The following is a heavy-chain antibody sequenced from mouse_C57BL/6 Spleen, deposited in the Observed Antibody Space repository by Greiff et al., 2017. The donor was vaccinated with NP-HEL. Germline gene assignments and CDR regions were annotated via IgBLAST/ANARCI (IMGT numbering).Heavy chain of an antibody. CDR3: TRGLRGCYAMDY. CDR1: GFNIKDDY. V-gene: IGHV14-4*01. CDR2: IDPENGDT. Sequence: EVQLQQSGAELVRPGASVKLSCTASGFNIKDDYMHWVKQRPEQGLEWIGWIDPENGDTEYASKFQGKATITADTSSNTAYLQLSSLTSEDTAVYSCTRGLRGCYAMDYWGQGTSVTVSS. D-gene: IGHD2-4*01. J-gene: IGHJ4*01.